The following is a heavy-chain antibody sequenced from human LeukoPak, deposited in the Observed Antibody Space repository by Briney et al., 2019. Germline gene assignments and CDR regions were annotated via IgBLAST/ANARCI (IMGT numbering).Heavy chain of an antibody. J-gene: IGHJ4*01. V-gene: IGHV3-64D*06. CDR3: VKGISSGFDY. Sequence: GGSLGLSCSASGFTFSTYTMHWVRQAPGKGLEYVSAISSNGGSTYYADSVKGRFTISRDNSKNTPYLQMSSLRAEDTAVYYCVKGISSGFDYWVHGTLATVSS. CDR1: GFTFSTYT. CDR2: ISSNGGST. D-gene: IGHD6-19*01.